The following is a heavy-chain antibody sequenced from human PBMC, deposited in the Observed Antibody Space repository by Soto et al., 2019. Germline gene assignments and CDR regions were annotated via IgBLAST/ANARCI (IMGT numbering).Heavy chain of an antibody. J-gene: IGHJ6*02. Sequence: QVQLVQSGAEVKKPGSSVKVSCKASGGTFSSYAISWVRQAPGQGLEWMGGIIPIFGTANYAQKFQGRVTITADESTSTAYMELSSLRSEDTAVYYCARDREDCSGGSCHYYYYGMDVWGQGTTVTVSS. D-gene: IGHD2-15*01. V-gene: IGHV1-69*01. CDR3: ARDREDCSGGSCHYYYYGMDV. CDR2: IIPIFGTA. CDR1: GGTFSSYA.